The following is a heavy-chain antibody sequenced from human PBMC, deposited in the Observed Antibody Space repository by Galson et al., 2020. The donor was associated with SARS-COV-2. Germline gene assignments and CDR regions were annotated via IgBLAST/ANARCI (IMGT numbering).Heavy chain of an antibody. J-gene: IGHJ5*02. CDR1: GFTFSDYF. CDR2: ISTSGSMI. Sequence: TGGSLRLSCAASGFTFSDYFMSWIRQAPGKGLEWVSYISTSGSMIYYADSVKGRFTISRDNAKNSLYLQMNSLRAEDTAVYYCARALSWGTGGNMSDWFDPWCQGTLVTVSS. V-gene: IGHV3-11*01. D-gene: IGHD1-1*01. CDR3: ARALSWGTGGNMSDWFDP.